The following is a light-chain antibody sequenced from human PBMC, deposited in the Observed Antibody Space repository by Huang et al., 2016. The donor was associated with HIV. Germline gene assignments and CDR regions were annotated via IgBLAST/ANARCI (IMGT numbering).Light chain of an antibody. V-gene: IGKV3-11*01. J-gene: IGKJ4*01. CDR2: DAS. CDR3: QQRSKWPLT. Sequence: TVLTQSPATVSLAPGDRATLSCRASQSVSSYLAWYQHKPGRAPRLLSYDASKRATGSPARFSGSGSGTDFTLTISSLEPEDFAIYYCQQRSKWPLTFGGGTKVEIK. CDR1: QSVSSY.